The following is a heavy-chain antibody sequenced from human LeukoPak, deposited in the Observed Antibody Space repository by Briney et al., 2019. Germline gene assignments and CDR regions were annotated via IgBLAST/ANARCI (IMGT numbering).Heavy chain of an antibody. CDR2: IYYSGST. Sequence: SETLSLTCTISGGSISTYYWSWIRHPPGKGLEWMGYIYYSGSTNYNPSLMSRLTISVDTSKNQFSLKLSAGTAAATAVYYCARLIAVAGTYRGHFDYWGQGALVTVSS. D-gene: IGHD6-19*01. V-gene: IGHV4-59*08. CDR1: GGSISTYY. CDR3: ARLIAVAGTYRGHFDY. J-gene: IGHJ4*02.